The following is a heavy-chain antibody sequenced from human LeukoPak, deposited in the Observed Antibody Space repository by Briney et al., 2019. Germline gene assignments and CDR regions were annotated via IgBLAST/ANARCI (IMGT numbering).Heavy chain of an antibody. J-gene: IGHJ6*02. CDR2: ISGSGGST. CDR1: GFTFSSYA. Sequence: GGSLRLSCAASGFTFSSYAMSWVRQAPGKGLEWVSAISGSGGSTYYADSVKGRFTISRDNSKNTLYLQMNSLRAEDTAVYYCAKAPTNPAYYYYGIDVWGQGTTVTVSS. D-gene: IGHD1-14*01. CDR3: AKAPTNPAYYYYGIDV. V-gene: IGHV3-23*01.